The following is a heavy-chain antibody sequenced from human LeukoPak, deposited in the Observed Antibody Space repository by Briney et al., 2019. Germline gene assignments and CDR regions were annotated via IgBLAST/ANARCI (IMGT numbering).Heavy chain of an antibody. Sequence: QPGGSLRLSCAASGLTFSSHWIHWVRQAPGKGLVWVSRISSDGDTTNYADSVKGRFTISRDNAKNTLYLQMDSLRVEDTAVYYCARDRGPRTGFMVREAYDYWGQGTLVTVSS. CDR3: ARDRGPRTGFMVREAYDY. J-gene: IGHJ4*02. D-gene: IGHD3-10*01. V-gene: IGHV3-74*01. CDR2: ISSDGDTT. CDR1: GLTFSSHW.